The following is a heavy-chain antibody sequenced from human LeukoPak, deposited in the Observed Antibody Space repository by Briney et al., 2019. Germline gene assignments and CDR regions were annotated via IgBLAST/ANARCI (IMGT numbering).Heavy chain of an antibody. J-gene: IGHJ4*02. Sequence: PSETLSPTCTVSGGSISSYYWSWIRQPPGKGLEWIGYIYYSGSTNYNPSLKSRVTISVDTSKNQFSLKLSSVTAADTAVYYCARHWSSSGGDFDYWGQGTLVTVSS. CDR3: ARHWSSSGGDFDY. V-gene: IGHV4-59*08. D-gene: IGHD6-6*01. CDR2: IYYSGST. CDR1: GGSISSYY.